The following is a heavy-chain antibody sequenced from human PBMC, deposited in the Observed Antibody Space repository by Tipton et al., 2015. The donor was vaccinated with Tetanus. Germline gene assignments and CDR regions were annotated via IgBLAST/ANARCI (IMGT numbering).Heavy chain of an antibody. CDR1: GFTFSSYA. V-gene: IGHV3-23*01. Sequence: SLRLSCAASGFTFSSYAMSWVRQAPGKGLEWVSAISGSGGSTYYADSVKGRFTISRDNSKNTLYLQMNSLRAEDTAVYYCAKVSGGYDLYYYYGMDVWSQGTTVTVSS. CDR2: ISGSGGST. J-gene: IGHJ6*02. CDR3: AKVSGGYDLYYYYGMDV. D-gene: IGHD5-12*01.